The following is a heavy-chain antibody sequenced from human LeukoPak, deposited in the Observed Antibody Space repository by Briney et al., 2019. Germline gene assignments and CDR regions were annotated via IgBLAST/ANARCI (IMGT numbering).Heavy chain of an antibody. Sequence: SETLSLTCAVSGDSISSSKYYWAWIRQPPGKGLEWIGNIYYTGSTYYNPSLKSRITISVDTSKNQFSLKLTSVTAADTAVYYCARDPPPHYYGSGKGIDPWGQGTLVTVSS. CDR3: ARDPPPHYYGSGKGIDP. V-gene: IGHV4-39*07. CDR2: IYYTGST. J-gene: IGHJ5*02. D-gene: IGHD3-10*01. CDR1: GDSISSSKYY.